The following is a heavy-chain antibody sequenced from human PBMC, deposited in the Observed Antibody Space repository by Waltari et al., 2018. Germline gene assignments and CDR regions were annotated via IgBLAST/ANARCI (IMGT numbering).Heavy chain of an antibody. CDR1: GGTFSSYA. Sequence: QVQLVQSGAEVKKPGSSVKVSCKASGGTFSSYAISWVRQAPGQGLEWMGGIIPSFGTANYAQKFQGRVTITADESTSTAYMELSSLRSEDTAVYYCARGKFYSGSYYDPFNYWGQGTLVTVSS. CDR3: ARGKFYSGSYYDPFNY. D-gene: IGHD1-26*01. J-gene: IGHJ4*02. CDR2: IIPSFGTA. V-gene: IGHV1-69*01.